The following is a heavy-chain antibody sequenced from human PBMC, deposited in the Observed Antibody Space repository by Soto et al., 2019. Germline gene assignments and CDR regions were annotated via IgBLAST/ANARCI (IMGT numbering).Heavy chain of an antibody. J-gene: IGHJ4*02. CDR2: IDGGAVST. CDR3: ARSSLAVVVAATPYYFDY. Sequence: PGGSLRLSCAASGFSFSSYAMSWVRQAPGKGLEWVSGIDGGAVSTYYADSVKGRFTISRDNSKNTLYVQMNSMRAEDMAVYYCARSSLAVVVAATPYYFDYWGQGTLVTV. V-gene: IGHV3-23*01. CDR1: GFSFSSYA. D-gene: IGHD2-15*01.